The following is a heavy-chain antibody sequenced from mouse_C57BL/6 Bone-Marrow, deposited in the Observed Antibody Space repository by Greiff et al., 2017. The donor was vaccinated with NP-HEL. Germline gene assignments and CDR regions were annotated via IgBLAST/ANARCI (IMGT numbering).Heavy chain of an antibody. CDR3: ARSHGSSPYWYFDV. D-gene: IGHD1-1*01. CDR1: GFTFTDYY. V-gene: IGHV7-3*01. J-gene: IGHJ1*03. CDR2: IRNKANGYTT. Sequence: EVKLVESGGGLVQPGGSLSLSCAASGFTFTDYYMSWVRQPPGKALEWLGFIRNKANGYTTEYSASVKGRFTISRDNSQSILYLQMNALRAEDSATYYCARSHGSSPYWYFDVWGTGTTVTVSS.